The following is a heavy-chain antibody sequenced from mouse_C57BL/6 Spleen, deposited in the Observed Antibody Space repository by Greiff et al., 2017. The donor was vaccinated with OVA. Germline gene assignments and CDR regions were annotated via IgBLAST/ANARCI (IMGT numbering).Heavy chain of an antibody. Sequence: EVQLQQSGPELVKPGASVKISCKASGYTFTDYYMNWVKQSHGKSLEWIGDINPNNGGTSYNQKFKGKATLTVDKSSSTAYMELRSLTSEDSAVYYCAHSNYYFDYWGQGTTLTVSS. V-gene: IGHV1-26*01. CDR1: GYTFTDYY. CDR2: INPNNGGT. J-gene: IGHJ2*01. D-gene: IGHD2-5*01. CDR3: AHSNYYFDY.